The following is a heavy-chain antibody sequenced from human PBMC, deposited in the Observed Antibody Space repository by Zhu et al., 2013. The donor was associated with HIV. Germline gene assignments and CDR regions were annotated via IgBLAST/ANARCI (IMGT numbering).Heavy chain of an antibody. CDR1: GYTFIGYY. V-gene: IGHV1-2*02. Sequence: QVQLVQSGAEVKKPGASLKVSCKASGYTFIGYYIQWVRQAPGQGLEWMGWINPNSGGTNYAQNFQGRVTMTRDTSSSTAYMELTTLRSDDTAVYYCARMNDEWNTEAAFDYWGQGTLVTVSS. D-gene: IGHD2-8*01. CDR2: INPNSGGT. J-gene: IGHJ4*02. CDR3: ARMNDEWNTEAAFDY.